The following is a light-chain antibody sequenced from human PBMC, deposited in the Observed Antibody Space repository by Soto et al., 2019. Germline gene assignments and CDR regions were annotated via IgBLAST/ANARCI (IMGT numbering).Light chain of an antibody. V-gene: IGKV1-39*01. Sequence: DIQMTQSPSSLSASVGDRVTITCRASQNINSYLNWYQQKLGKAPKLLIYAASSLQSGVPSRFSGSGSGTDFTLTIRSLQPEDFATYYCQPSYNTPYTFGQGTKVEI. CDR1: QNINSY. CDR2: AAS. CDR3: QPSYNTPYT. J-gene: IGKJ2*01.